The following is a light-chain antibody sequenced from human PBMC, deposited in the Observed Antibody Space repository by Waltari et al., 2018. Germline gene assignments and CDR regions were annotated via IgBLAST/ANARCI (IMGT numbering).Light chain of an antibody. CDR2: EVS. CDR1: SSDIGGYKS. CDR3: SSYAGSNNLV. J-gene: IGLJ1*01. V-gene: IGLV2-8*01. Sequence: QSALTQPPSASGSPGPSVTISCTGTSSDIGGYKSVSWYRQHPGKGPKLLIYEVSKRPSGVPNRFSGSKSGNTASLTVSGLQAEDEADYYCSSYAGSNNLVFGTGTKVTVL.